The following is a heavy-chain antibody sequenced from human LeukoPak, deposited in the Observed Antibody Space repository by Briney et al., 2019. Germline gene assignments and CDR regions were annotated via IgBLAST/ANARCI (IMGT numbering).Heavy chain of an antibody. D-gene: IGHD5-18*01. CDR1: GYTFTGYY. Sequence: ASVKVSCKASGYTFTGYYIYWVRQAPGQGLEWMGWINAYNGNTNYAQKLQGRVTITTDTSTSTAYMELRSLRSDDTAVYYCVRDAERGYSYGSDYWGQGTLLTVSS. CDR3: VRDAERGYSYGSDY. V-gene: IGHV1-18*04. CDR2: INAYNGNT. J-gene: IGHJ4*02.